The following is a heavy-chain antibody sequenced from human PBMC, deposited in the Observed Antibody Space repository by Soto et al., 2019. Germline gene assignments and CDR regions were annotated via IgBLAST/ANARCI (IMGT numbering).Heavy chain of an antibody. Sequence: EVQLLESGGGLVQPGGSLRLSCAASGFTFSSYAMSWVRQAPGKGLEWVSAISGSGGSTYYADSVKGRFTISSDNYKNTLYLQMNSQRAEDTTVYYCAKFARSGGSCYPEGCTEYFQHWGQGTLVTVSS. CDR2: ISGSGGST. V-gene: IGHV3-23*01. CDR3: AKFARSGGSCYPEGCTEYFQH. J-gene: IGHJ1*01. CDR1: GFTFSSYA. D-gene: IGHD2-15*01.